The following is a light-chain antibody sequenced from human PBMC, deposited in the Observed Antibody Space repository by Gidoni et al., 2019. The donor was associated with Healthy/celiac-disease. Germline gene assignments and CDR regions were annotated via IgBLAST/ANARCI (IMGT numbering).Light chain of an antibody. CDR1: SSDVGSYNL. J-gene: IGLJ3*02. Sequence: QSALTQPASVSGSPGQSITISCTGTSSDVGSYNLVSWYQQHPGKAPKLMIYECSKRPSGVSNRFSGSKSGNTASLTISGLQAEDEADYYCCSDAGSSPWVFGGGTKLTVL. V-gene: IGLV2-23*01. CDR3: CSDAGSSPWV. CDR2: ECS.